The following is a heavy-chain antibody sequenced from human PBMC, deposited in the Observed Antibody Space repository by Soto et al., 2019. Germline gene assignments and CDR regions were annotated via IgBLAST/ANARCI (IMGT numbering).Heavy chain of an antibody. Sequence: QVQLVQSGATVKSPGASVKVSCKASGYTFINKDITWVRQAAGQGLEWMGWMDIKNDFTVYAQKFKGRDTMTRDTSIDTSYMELSGLRPEDTAVYYCARVDFWTSYDKRASWFGPWGQGTLVTVS. V-gene: IGHV1-8*01. CDR1: GYTFINKD. CDR2: MDIKNDFT. J-gene: IGHJ5*02. CDR3: ARVDFWTSYDKRASWFGP. D-gene: IGHD3-10*01.